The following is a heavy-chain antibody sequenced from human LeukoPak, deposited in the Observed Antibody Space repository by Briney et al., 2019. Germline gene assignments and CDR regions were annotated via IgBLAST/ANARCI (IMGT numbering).Heavy chain of an antibody. V-gene: IGHV3-30*04. D-gene: IGHD2-2*01. J-gene: IGHJ4*02. CDR3: ARDRCSSTSCYFAY. CDR2: ISYDGSNK. Sequence: PRGSLRLSCAASGFTFSSYAMHWVRQAPGKGLEWVAVISYDGSNKYYADSVKGRFTISRDNSKNTLYLQMNSLRAEDTAVYYCARDRCSSTSCYFAYWGQGTLVTVSS. CDR1: GFTFSSYA.